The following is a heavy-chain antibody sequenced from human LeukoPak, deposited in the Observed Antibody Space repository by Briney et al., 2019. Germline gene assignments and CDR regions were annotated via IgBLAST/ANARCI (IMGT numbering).Heavy chain of an antibody. CDR3: ATLGGTAAAGIGAFDI. CDR1: GYSFTSYW. Sequence: GESLKISCKGSGYSFTSYWIGWVRQMPGKSLEWMGIIYPGDSDTRYSPSFQGQVTISADKSISTAYPQWSSLKASDTAMYYCATLGGTAAAGIGAFDIWGQGTMVTVSS. D-gene: IGHD6-13*01. CDR2: IYPGDSDT. V-gene: IGHV5-51*01. J-gene: IGHJ3*02.